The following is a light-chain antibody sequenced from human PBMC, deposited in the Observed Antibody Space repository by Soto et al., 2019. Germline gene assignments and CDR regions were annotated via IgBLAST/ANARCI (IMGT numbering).Light chain of an antibody. CDR3: QQCGVSPWT. Sequence: FVLTQSPVTLSLSPGEGATLSCRASQSVGSTSLAWYQQKPGQAPRLLIYDTSSRATGIPARFSGSGSGTDFTLTISTLEPEDFAVYYCQQCGVSPWTFGQGTKVEI. CDR2: DTS. V-gene: IGKV3-20*01. J-gene: IGKJ1*01. CDR1: QSVGSTS.